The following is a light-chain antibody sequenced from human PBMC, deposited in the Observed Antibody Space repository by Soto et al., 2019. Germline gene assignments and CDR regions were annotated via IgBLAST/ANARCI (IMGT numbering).Light chain of an antibody. J-gene: IGKJ1*01. Sequence: VLTRSPGTLSTSPVERTNLPFIASQSVKSSYLAWYQQQPGQAPRLLIHGASRRATGIPDRFSGSGSATDFPLTINRLPPEDSEVYFCQQYGDMWTVGQGTKVDIK. CDR2: GAS. V-gene: IGKV3-20*01. CDR3: QQYGDMWT. CDR1: QSVKSSY.